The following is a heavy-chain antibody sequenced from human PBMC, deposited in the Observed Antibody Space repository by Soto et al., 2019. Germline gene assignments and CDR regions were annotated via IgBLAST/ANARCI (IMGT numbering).Heavy chain of an antibody. D-gene: IGHD5-18*01. CDR1: GYTFTSYY. J-gene: IGHJ6*02. CDR3: ARGVDTGLLWEYYYYYGMDV. Sequence: ASVKVSCKASGYTFTSYYMHWVRQAPGQGLEWMGIINPSGGSTSYAQKFQGRVTMTRDTSTSTVYMELSSLRSEDTAVYYCARGVDTGLLWEYYYYYGMDVWGQGTTVTVSS. V-gene: IGHV1-46*01. CDR2: INPSGGST.